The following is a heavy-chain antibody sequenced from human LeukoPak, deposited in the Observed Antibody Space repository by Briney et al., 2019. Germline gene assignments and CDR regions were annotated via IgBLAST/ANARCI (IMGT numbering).Heavy chain of an antibody. J-gene: IGHJ5*02. Sequence: GASVKISCKASGFKFTNFYFHWVRQAPGQGLEWMGIINPSGGTTTYAQKFQGNITMTRDTSTSTVYMEMTSLTSEDTAVYYCARSEYSKSIRFDPWGQGTLVTVSS. D-gene: IGHD6-6*01. CDR3: ARSEYSKSIRFDP. CDR2: INPSGGTT. CDR1: GFKFTNFY. V-gene: IGHV1-46*01.